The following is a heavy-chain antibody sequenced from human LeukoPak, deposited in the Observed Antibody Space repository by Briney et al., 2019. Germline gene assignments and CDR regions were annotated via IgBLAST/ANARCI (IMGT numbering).Heavy chain of an antibody. CDR1: GGSISSYY. CDR2: IYYSGST. J-gene: IGHJ4*02. V-gene: IGHV4-59*01. CDR3: ARSTTEYCSSTSCYKGWGYYFDY. Sequence: SETLPLTCTVSGGSISSYYWSWIRQPPGKGLEWIGYIYYSGSTNYNPSLKSRVTISVDTSKNQFSLKLSSVTAADTAVYYCARSTTEYCSSTSCYKGWGYYFDYWGQGTLVTVSS. D-gene: IGHD2-2*02.